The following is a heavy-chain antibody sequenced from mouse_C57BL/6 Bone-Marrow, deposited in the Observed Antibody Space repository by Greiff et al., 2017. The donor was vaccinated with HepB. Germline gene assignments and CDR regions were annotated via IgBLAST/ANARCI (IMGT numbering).Heavy chain of an antibody. V-gene: IGHV1-50*01. Sequence: QVQLQQPGAELVKPGASVKLSCKASGYTFTSYWMQWVKQRPGQGLEWIGEIDPSDSYTNYNQKFKGKATLTVDTSSSTAYMQLSSLTSEDSAVDYGARTAELYFDGWGTGTTVTVAS. CDR2: IDPSDSYT. CDR1: GYTFTSYW. J-gene: IGHJ1*03. CDR3: ARTAELYFDG.